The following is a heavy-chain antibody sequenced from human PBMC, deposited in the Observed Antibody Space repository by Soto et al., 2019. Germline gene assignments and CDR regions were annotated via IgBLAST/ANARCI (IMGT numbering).Heavy chain of an antibody. Sequence: GGSLRLSCAASGFTFSSYAMSWVRQAPGKGLEWVSAISGSGGSTYYADSVKGRFTISRDNSKNTLYLQMNSLRAEDTAVYYCAKGKPLGNGVVVAATRYYYMDGWGKGITVTVAS. CDR3: AKGKPLGNGVVVAATRYYYMDG. D-gene: IGHD2-15*01. J-gene: IGHJ6*03. CDR2: ISGSGGST. V-gene: IGHV3-23*01. CDR1: GFTFSSYA.